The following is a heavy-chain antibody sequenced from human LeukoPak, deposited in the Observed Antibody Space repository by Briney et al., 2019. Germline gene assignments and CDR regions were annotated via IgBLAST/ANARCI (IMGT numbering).Heavy chain of an antibody. V-gene: IGHV3-11*04. D-gene: IGHD3-3*01. J-gene: IGHJ4*02. Sequence: KPGGSLRLSCAASGFTFSDYYMSWIRQAPGKGLEWVSYISSSGSTIYYADSVKGRFTISRDNAKSSLFLQMSSLRAEDTAVYYCASGYDFSSGSKRGFDNWGQGTLVIVSS. CDR2: ISSSGSTI. CDR3: ASGYDFSSGSKRGFDN. CDR1: GFTFSDYY.